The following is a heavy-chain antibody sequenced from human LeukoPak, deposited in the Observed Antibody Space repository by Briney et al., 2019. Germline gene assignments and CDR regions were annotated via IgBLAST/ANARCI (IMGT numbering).Heavy chain of an antibody. Sequence: SETLSLTCAVSGGSISSGGYSWSWIRQPPGKGLEWIGYIYHSGSTYYNPSLKSRVTISVDRSKNQFSLKLSSVTAADTAVYYCASLFGGATPFDYWGQGTLVTVSS. J-gene: IGHJ4*02. V-gene: IGHV4-30-2*01. D-gene: IGHD3-16*01. CDR3: ASLFGGATPFDY. CDR1: GGSISSGGYS. CDR2: IYHSGST.